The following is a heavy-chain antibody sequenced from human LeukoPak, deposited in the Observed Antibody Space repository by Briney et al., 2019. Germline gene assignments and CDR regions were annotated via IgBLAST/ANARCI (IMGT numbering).Heavy chain of an antibody. CDR3: AREAPPYYYGSGSYLYYYYMDV. J-gene: IGHJ6*03. CDR2: ISYDGSNK. V-gene: IGHV3-30-3*01. Sequence: PGGSLRLSCAASGFTFSSYAMHWVRQAPGKGLEWVAVISYDGSNKYYADSVKGRFTISRDNSKNTLYLQMNSLRAEDTAVYYCAREAPPYYYGSGSYLYYYYMDVWGKGTTVTVSS. D-gene: IGHD3-10*01. CDR1: GFTFSSYA.